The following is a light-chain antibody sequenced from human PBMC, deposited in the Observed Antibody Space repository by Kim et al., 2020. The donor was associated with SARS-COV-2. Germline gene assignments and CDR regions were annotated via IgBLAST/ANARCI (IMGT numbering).Light chain of an antibody. CDR1: QSISSY. V-gene: IGKV1-39*01. CDR3: QQSYSTLQS. CDR2: AAS. Sequence: ASVGDRVTITCRSSQSISSYLNWYQQKPGKAPKLLIYAASSLQSGVPSRFSGSGSGTDFTLTISSLQPEDFATYYCQQSYSTLQSFGQGTKLEI. J-gene: IGKJ2*03.